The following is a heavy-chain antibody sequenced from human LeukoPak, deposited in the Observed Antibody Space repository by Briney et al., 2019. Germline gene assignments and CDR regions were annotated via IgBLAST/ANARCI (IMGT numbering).Heavy chain of an antibody. D-gene: IGHD1-26*01. CDR2: IYSGGET. Sequence: PGGSLRLSCAASGFTVSSNYMSWVRQAPGQGLEWVSIIYSGGETYYADSVKGRFTISRDNSKNTLYLQMNSLRAEDTATYYCAKEYTGTFSPFPSYFDNWGQGTLVTVSS. CDR1: GFTVSSNY. CDR3: AKEYTGTFSPFPSYFDN. V-gene: IGHV3-53*01. J-gene: IGHJ4*02.